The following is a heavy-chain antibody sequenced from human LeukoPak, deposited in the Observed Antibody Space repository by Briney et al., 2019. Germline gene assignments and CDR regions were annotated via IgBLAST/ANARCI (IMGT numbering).Heavy chain of an antibody. J-gene: IGHJ4*02. CDR2: ISGSGDGT. V-gene: IGHV3-23*01. CDR3: AKQGAITAMLYYFDY. CDR1: GFTFSSYA. Sequence: GGSLRLPCAASGFTFSSYAMSWVRQAPGKGLEWVSAISGSGDGTYYAASVKGRFTISRDYSKNTLYLQMNSVRAEDTAVYYCAKQGAITAMLYYFDYWGQGTLVTVSS. D-gene: IGHD3-10*01.